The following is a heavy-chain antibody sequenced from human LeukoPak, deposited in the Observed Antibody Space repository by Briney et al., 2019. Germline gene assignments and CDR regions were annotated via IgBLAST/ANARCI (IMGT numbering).Heavy chain of an antibody. J-gene: IGHJ6*03. D-gene: IGHD2-2*01. CDR3: ARSGRGYCSSTSCYVVPGYYMDV. Sequence: SGTLSLTCAVSGGSISSSNWWSWVRQPPGKGLEWIGEIYHSGSTNYNPSLKSRVTISVDKSKNQFSLKLSSVTAADTAVYYCARSGRGYCSSTSCYVVPGYYMDVWGKGTTVTVSS. CDR2: IYHSGST. CDR1: GGSISSSNW. V-gene: IGHV4-4*02.